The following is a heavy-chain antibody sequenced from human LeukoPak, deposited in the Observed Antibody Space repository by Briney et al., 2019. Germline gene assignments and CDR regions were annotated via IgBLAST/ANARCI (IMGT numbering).Heavy chain of an antibody. J-gene: IGHJ4*02. CDR1: GFTFSSYA. D-gene: IGHD1/OR15-1a*01. Sequence: GGSLRLSCAASGFTFSSYAMSWVRQAPGKGLERVSAISGSGGSTYYADSVKGRFTISRDDSKNTLSLQMSSLRAEDTAVYYCAKGMNSLYYFDYWGQGTLVTVSS. CDR3: AKGMNSLYYFDY. CDR2: ISGSGGST. V-gene: IGHV3-23*01.